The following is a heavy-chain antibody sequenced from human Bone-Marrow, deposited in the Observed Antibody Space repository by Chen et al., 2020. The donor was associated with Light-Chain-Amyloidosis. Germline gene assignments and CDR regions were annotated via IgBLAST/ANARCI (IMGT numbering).Heavy chain of an antibody. V-gene: IGHV3-7*01. Sequence: EVLLVQSGGGLVQPGGSLRLPCEASGFTFSKYWMTWVRQAPGEGLEWVANIKEDGSTRYYADSVKARFTISRDNAKNSLFLQMDSLRAEDTAVYYCAQEDCSSNNCPFDYWGQGILVTVSS. J-gene: IGHJ4*02. D-gene: IGHD2-2*01. CDR2: IKEDGSTR. CDR1: GFTFSKYW. CDR3: AQEDCSSNNCPFDY.